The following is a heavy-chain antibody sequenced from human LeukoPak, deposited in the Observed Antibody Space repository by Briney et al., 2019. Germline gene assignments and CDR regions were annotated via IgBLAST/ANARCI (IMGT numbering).Heavy chain of an antibody. V-gene: IGHV3-23*01. D-gene: IGHD1-26*01. CDR2: IGGSGAGT. CDR3: AKDRVNSFHRGSSFGY. Sequence: GGSLRLSCAASEFTFSNYAMNWVRQAPGKGLEWVSAIGGSGAGTDYADSVKGRFTISRDNSKNTLFLQMNSLRAEDTAVYYCAKDRVNSFHRGSSFGYWGQGTLVTVSS. CDR1: EFTFSNYA. J-gene: IGHJ4*02.